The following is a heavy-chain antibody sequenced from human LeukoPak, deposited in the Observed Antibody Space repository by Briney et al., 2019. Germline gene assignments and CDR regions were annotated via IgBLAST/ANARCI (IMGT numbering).Heavy chain of an antibody. CDR3: AREGQWLVRGDAFDI. V-gene: IGHV4-61*02. D-gene: IGHD6-19*01. J-gene: IGHJ3*02. Sequence: SEALSLTCTVSGDSISSDPCFWNWLRQPAGTGLEWIGRIHTSGSTNFNPSLKSRVTISLDTSKNQFSLKVTSATAADTAVCYCAREGQWLVRGDAFDIWGQGTMLTVSA. CDR2: IHTSGST. CDR1: GDSISSDPCF.